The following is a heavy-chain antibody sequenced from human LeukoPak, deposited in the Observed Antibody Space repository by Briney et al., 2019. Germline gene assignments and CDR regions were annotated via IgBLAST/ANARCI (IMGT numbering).Heavy chain of an antibody. CDR3: ARGPSGAAAGPNYYYYYMDV. D-gene: IGHD6-13*01. V-gene: IGHV1-2*02. J-gene: IGHJ6*03. Sequence: ASVKVSCKASGYSFTTNGITWVRQAPGQGLEWMGWINPNSGGTNYAQKFQGRVTMTRDTSISTAYMELSRLRSDDTAVYYCARGPSGAAAGPNYYYYYMDVWGKGTTVTVSS. CDR2: INPNSGGT. CDR1: GYSFTTNG.